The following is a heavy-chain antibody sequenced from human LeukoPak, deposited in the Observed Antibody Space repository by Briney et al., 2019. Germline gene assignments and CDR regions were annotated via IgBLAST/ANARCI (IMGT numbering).Heavy chain of an antibody. CDR3: AREGTKTWIQLWPSNPDAFDI. J-gene: IGHJ3*02. CDR1: GFTFSSYT. Sequence: KPGGSLRLSCATSGFTFSSYTMNWVRQAPGKGLEWVSSIGTSSSSIYYADSVKGRFTISRDNAENSLYLQMNSLRAEDTAVYYCAREGTKTWIQLWPSNPDAFDIWGQGTMVTVSS. CDR2: IGTSSSSI. D-gene: IGHD5-18*01. V-gene: IGHV3-21*01.